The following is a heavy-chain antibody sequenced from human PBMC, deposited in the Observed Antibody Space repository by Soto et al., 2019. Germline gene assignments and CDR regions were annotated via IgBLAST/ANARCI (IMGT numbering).Heavy chain of an antibody. CDR2: IKQDGSEK. V-gene: IGHV3-7*05. J-gene: IGHJ4*02. D-gene: IGHD3-22*01. Sequence: GGSLRLSCAASGFTFSSYWMSWVRQAPGKGLEWVANIKQDGSEKYYGDSVKGRFTISRDNAKNSLFLQMNSLRAEDTAVYCCARQKNKYYYDSSGYYRSTHCFDYWGQGTLVTVSS. CDR1: GFTFSSYW. CDR3: ARQKNKYYYDSSGYYRSTHCFDY.